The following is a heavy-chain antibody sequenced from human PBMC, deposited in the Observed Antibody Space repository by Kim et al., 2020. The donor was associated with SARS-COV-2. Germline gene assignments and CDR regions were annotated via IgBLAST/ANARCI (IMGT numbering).Heavy chain of an antibody. CDR2: ISGTGSDI. V-gene: IGHV3-21*01. CDR1: GFSFNTFT. CDR3: AKDSTTFYGMAV. J-gene: IGHJ6*02. D-gene: IGHD1-1*01. Sequence: GSLRLSCVVSGFSFNTFTMNWVRPAPGKGLEWVASISGTGSDIYYANSVRGRVIVSRDNARNSLYLQLNSLRVEDTATYYCAKDSTTFYGMAVWGQGTSVTVSS.